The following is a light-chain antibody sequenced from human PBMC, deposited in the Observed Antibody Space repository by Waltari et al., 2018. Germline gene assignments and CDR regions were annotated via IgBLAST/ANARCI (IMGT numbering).Light chain of an antibody. Sequence: EIVLTPSPATLSLSPGERATLSCRASQSVSSYLAWYQQKPGQAPRLLIYDASTRATGIPARFSGSGSGTDFTLTISSLEPEDFAVYYCQQRSNWRVTFGGGTKVEIK. CDR3: QQRSNWRVT. V-gene: IGKV3-11*01. CDR1: QSVSSY. J-gene: IGKJ4*01. CDR2: DAS.